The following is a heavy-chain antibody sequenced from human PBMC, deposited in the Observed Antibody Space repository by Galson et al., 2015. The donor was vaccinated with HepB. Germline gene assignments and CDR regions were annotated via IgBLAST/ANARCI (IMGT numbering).Heavy chain of an antibody. J-gene: IGHJ4*02. D-gene: IGHD7-27*01. CDR1: GFAFSSYS. V-gene: IGHV3-21*01. CDR2: TSSGGSDV. CDR3: ARDEPKDGDEKFDY. Sequence: SLRLSCAASGFAFSSYSMNWVRQAPGKGLEWVSVTSSGGSDVYYADSVKGRFTISRDNSKNTLYLQMNSLRAEDTAVYYCARDEPKDGDEKFDYWGQGTLVTVSS.